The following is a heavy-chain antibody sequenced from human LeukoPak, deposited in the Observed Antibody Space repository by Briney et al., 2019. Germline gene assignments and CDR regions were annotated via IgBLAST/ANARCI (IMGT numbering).Heavy chain of an antibody. CDR1: GFTFDDYA. J-gene: IGHJ4*02. D-gene: IGHD6-13*01. CDR3: ARDIEAAGLFLDY. CDR2: ISWNSGSI. V-gene: IGHV3-9*01. Sequence: GGSLRLSCAASGFTFDDYAMHWVRQAPGKGLEWVSGISWNSGSIGYADSVKGRFTISRDNAKNSLYLQMNSLRAEDTAVYYCARDIEAAGLFLDYWGQGTLVTVSS.